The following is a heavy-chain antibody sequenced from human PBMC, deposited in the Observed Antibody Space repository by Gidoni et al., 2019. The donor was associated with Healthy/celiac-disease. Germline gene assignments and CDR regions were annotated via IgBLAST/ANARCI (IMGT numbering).Heavy chain of an antibody. CDR1: GFTFSSHA. J-gene: IGHJ3*02. Sequence: QVQLVESGGGGVQPGRSLRLSCADSGFTFSSHAMHWVRQAPGKGLEWVALISYDGSNKYYADSVKGRFTISRDNSKNTLYLQMNSLRAEDTAVYYCARDGPRRDGYNWGAFDIWGQGTMVTVSS. D-gene: IGHD5-12*01. CDR3: ARDGPRRDGYNWGAFDI. CDR2: ISYDGSNK. V-gene: IGHV3-30-3*01.